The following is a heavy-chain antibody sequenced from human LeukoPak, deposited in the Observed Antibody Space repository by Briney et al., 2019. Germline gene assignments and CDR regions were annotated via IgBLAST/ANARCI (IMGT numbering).Heavy chain of an antibody. CDR3: ARGDGYSFNYFDY. CDR1: GFIFRNYG. Sequence: GGSLRLSCAASGFIFRNYGMNWVRQAPGKGLEWVAVIWYDGSKKYYAASVKGRFTISRDNSKNILYLQMSSLRAEDTALYYCARGDGYSFNYFDYWGQGTLVAVSS. V-gene: IGHV3-33*01. D-gene: IGHD5-24*01. CDR2: IWYDGSKK. J-gene: IGHJ4*02.